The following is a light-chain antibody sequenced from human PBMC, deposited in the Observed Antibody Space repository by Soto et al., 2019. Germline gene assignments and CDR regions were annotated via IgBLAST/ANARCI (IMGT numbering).Light chain of an antibody. Sequence: IQLTQSPSSLSASVGDRVTITCRASQDIAIYLAWYQQKPGEAPKLLIYAASTLYGGVPSRFSGSGSGTDFALTITSLQAEDFATYYCQQLNNYPITFGQGTRLEIK. V-gene: IGKV1-9*01. CDR2: AAS. J-gene: IGKJ5*01. CDR3: QQLNNYPIT. CDR1: QDIAIY.